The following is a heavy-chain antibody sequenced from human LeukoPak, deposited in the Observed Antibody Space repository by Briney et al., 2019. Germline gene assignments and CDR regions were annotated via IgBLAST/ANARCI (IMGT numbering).Heavy chain of an antibody. CDR1: GFTFSSYT. V-gene: IGHV3-21*01. J-gene: IGHJ3*02. D-gene: IGHD2-21*01. Sequence: PGGSLRLSCAASGFTFSSYTMNWVRQAPGEGLEWVSSISSTSSYIYYADSVKGRFTISRDNSKDTLYLQVGSLRAEDMAVYYCARVGDSDAFDIWGQGTVVTVSS. CDR3: ARVGDSDAFDI. CDR2: ISSTSSYI.